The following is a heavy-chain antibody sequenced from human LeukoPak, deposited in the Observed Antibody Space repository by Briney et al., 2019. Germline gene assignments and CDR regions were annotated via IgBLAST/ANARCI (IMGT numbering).Heavy chain of an antibody. CDR2: IWYDGSNK. CDR3: ARDWGKGDY. D-gene: IGHD3-16*01. CDR1: GFTFSSYG. J-gene: IGHJ4*02. Sequence: GGSLRLSCAASGFTFSSYGMHWVRQAPGKGLEWVSLIWYDGSNKYYADSVKGRFTISRDISKNTLYLQMNSLRAEDTAVYYCARDWGKGDYWGQGTLVTVSS. V-gene: IGHV3-33*01.